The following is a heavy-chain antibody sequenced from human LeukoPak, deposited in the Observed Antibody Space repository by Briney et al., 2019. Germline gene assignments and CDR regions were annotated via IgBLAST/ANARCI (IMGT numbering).Heavy chain of an antibody. CDR3: ASLGWTASDFDY. J-gene: IGHJ4*02. CDR1: GFTFSNYA. D-gene: IGHD2-15*01. CDR2: ISYDGTNK. Sequence: GRSLRLSCTASGFTFSNYAIHWVRQAPGKGLEWVAVISYDGTNKYYADSVKGRFTISRDNSKNTLYLQMNSLRAEDTAVYYCASLGWTASDFDYWGQGTLVTVSS. V-gene: IGHV3-30*04.